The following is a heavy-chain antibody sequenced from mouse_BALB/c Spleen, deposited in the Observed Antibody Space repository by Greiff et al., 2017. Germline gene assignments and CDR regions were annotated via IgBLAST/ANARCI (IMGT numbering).Heavy chain of an antibody. Sequence: VQLQQSGAELARPGASVKLSCKASGYTFTDYYINWVKQRTGQGLEWIGEIYPGSGNTYYNEKFKGKATLTADKSSSTAYMQLSSLTSEDSAVYFCARDGNSFDYWGQGTTLTVSS. CDR1: GYTFTDYY. V-gene: IGHV1-77*01. J-gene: IGHJ2*01. CDR2: IYPGSGNT. CDR3: ARDGNSFDY. D-gene: IGHD2-1*01.